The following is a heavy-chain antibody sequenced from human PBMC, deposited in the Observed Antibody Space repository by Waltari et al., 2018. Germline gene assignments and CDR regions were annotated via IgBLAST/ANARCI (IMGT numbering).Heavy chain of an antibody. Sequence: QVTLKESGPALVKPTQTLTLTCTFSGFSLSTSGMRVSWIRQPPGKALEWLARIDCDDDKYYSTALYSRLTISKHTSKNHVVLTMTNMDPVDTATYYCARGVLGTTGVDYWGQGVLVTVSA. CDR2: IDCDDDK. CDR3: ARGVLGTTGVDY. CDR1: GFSLSTSGMR. J-gene: IGHJ4*02. V-gene: IGHV2-70*04. D-gene: IGHD1-26*01.